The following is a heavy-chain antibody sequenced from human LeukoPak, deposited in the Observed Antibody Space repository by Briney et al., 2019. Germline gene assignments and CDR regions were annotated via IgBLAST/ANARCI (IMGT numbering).Heavy chain of an antibody. CDR2: IYYSGST. Sequence: PSETLSLTCTVSGGSISSYYWSWIRQPPGKGLEWIGYIYYSGSTNYNPSPKSRVTISVDTSKNQFSLKLSSVTAADTAVYYCARVGYCSSTSCGFDPWGQGTLVTVSS. V-gene: IGHV4-59*01. CDR3: ARVGYCSSTSCGFDP. CDR1: GGSISSYY. D-gene: IGHD2-2*01. J-gene: IGHJ5*02.